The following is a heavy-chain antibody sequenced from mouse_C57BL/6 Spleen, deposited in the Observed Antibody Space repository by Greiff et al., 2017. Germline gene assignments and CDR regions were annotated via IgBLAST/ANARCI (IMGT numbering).Heavy chain of an antibody. CDR1: GYTFTSYW. V-gene: IGHV1-55*01. Sequence: QVQLQQPGAELVKPGASVKMSCKASGYTFTSYWITWVKQRPGPGLEWIGDIYPGSGSTNYNEKFKSKATLTVDTSSSTAYMQLSILTSEDSAVYYCARPDYSNYVWFAYWGQGTLVTVSA. J-gene: IGHJ3*01. D-gene: IGHD2-5*01. CDR2: IYPGSGST. CDR3: ARPDYSNYVWFAY.